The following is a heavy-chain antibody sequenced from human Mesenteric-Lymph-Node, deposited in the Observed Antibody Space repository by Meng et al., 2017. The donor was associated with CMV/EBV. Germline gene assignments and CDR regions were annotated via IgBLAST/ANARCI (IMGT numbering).Heavy chain of an antibody. V-gene: IGHV4-39*07. CDR2: ISYSGST. J-gene: IGHJ4*02. D-gene: IGHD3-3*01. CDR3: ASDRLRFYYFFDY. Sequence: TLSLTCTVSGGSISSSGYSWGWIRQPPGKGLEWIGSISYSGSTYYNPSLKSRVTISVDTSKNQFSLKLSSVTAADTAVYYCASDRLRFYYFFDYWGQGTLVTVSS. CDR1: GGSISSSGYS.